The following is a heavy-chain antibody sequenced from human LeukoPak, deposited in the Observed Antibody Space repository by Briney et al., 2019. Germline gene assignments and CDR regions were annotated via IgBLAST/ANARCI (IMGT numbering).Heavy chain of an antibody. CDR2: IYTSGST. V-gene: IGHV4-61*02. CDR1: GVSISSGDYY. Sequence: SETLSLTCTVSGVSISSGDYYWSWIRQPAGKGLEWIGRIYTSGSTNYNPSLESRVTVSIDTSKNQFSLKLSSVTAADTAVYYCARDLVTAPYNWFDPWGQGTLVTVSS. D-gene: IGHD2-21*02. J-gene: IGHJ5*02. CDR3: ARDLVTAPYNWFDP.